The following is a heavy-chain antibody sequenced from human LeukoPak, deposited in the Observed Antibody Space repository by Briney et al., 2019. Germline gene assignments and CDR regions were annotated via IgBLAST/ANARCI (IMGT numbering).Heavy chain of an antibody. V-gene: IGHV3-23*01. CDR3: AKGIYSSGWSYFDY. D-gene: IGHD6-19*01. Sequence: PGGSLSLSCAASGFTFSNSAMSWVRQAPGKGLEWLSTLSGSCITTYYADSVKGRFTISRDNSKNTLYLQMNSLRAEDTAVYYCAKGIYSSGWSYFDYGGHGTLVTVS. J-gene: IGHJ4*01. CDR1: GFTFSNSA. CDR2: LSGSCITT.